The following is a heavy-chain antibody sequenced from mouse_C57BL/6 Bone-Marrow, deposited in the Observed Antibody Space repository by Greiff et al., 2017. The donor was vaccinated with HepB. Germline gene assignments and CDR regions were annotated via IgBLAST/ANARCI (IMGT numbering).Heavy chain of an antibody. Sequence: EVMLVESEGGLVQPGSSMKLSCTASGFTFSDYYMAWVRQVPEKGLEWVANINYDGSSTYYLDSLKSRFIISRDNAKNILYLQMSSLKSEDTATYYCAREFYYGSSYRYFDYWGQGTTLTVSS. CDR1: GFTFSDYY. J-gene: IGHJ2*01. CDR2: INYDGSST. V-gene: IGHV5-16*01. D-gene: IGHD1-1*01. CDR3: AREFYYGSSYRYFDY.